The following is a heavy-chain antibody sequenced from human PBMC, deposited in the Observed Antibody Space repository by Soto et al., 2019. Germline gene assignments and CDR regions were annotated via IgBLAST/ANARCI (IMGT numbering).Heavy chain of an antibody. CDR2: LDQGGGEK. J-gene: IGHJ4*02. CDR1: GFTFSSYS. V-gene: IGHV3-7*05. Sequence: PGGSLRLSCAASGFTFSSYSMNWVRQAPGKGLEWVANLDQGGGEKHYVDSVKGRFTISRDNAKNSLYLQMNSLTAADTAVYYCARRRYFDYWGQGTLVTVSS. CDR3: ARRRYFDY.